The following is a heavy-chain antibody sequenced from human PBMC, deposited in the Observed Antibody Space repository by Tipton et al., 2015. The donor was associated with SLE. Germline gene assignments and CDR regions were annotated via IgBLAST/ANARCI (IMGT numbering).Heavy chain of an antibody. D-gene: IGHD5-18*01. CDR3: ARVGYTNRFYFDY. Sequence: SLRLSCVASGFAFDDYGLTWVRQAPGKGLEWVSGIGWDGGNTGHADSVKGRFTISRDNAKNSLYLQMNSLRAEDTALYYCARVGYTNRFYFDYWGQGTLVTVSS. CDR2: IGWDGGNT. CDR1: GFAFDDYG. V-gene: IGHV3-20*04. J-gene: IGHJ4*02.